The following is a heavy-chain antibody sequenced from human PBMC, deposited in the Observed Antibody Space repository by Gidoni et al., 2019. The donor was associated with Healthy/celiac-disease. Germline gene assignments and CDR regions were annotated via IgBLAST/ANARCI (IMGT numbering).Heavy chain of an antibody. D-gene: IGHD5-18*01. V-gene: IGHV3-23*01. CDR1: GFTFSSYA. CDR2: ISGSGGST. CDR3: AKEGYSYGNFDY. Sequence: EVQLLESGGGLVQPGGSLRLSCAAAGFTFSSYAMSWVRQAPGKGLEWVAAISGSGGSTYYADSVKGRFTISRDNSKNTLYLQMNSLRAEDTAVYYCAKEGYSYGNFDYWGQGTLVTVSS. J-gene: IGHJ4*02.